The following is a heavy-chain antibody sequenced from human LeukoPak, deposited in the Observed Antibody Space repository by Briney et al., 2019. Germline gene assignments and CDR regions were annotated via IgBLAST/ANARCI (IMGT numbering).Heavy chain of an antibody. D-gene: IGHD3-22*01. Sequence: PGGSLRLSCAASGFTFSSYAMSWVRQAPGKGLEWVSAISGSGGSTYYADSVKGRVSISRDNAKNTVYLQMNSLRAEDTALYHCARDKWSHDSSGYYYLDAFDIWGQGTMVTVSS. J-gene: IGHJ3*02. V-gene: IGHV3-23*01. CDR3: ARDKWSHDSSGYYYLDAFDI. CDR2: ISGSGGST. CDR1: GFTFSSYA.